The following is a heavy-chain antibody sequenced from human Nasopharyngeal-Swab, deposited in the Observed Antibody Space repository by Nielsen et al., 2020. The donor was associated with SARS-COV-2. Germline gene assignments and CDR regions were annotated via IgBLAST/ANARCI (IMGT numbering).Heavy chain of an antibody. V-gene: IGHV4-59*01. Sequence: SETLSLTCTVSGGSISSYYWSWIRQPPGKGLEWIGYIYYSGSTNYNPSLKSRVTISVDTSKNQFSLKLSSVTAADTAVYYCAREREGYSSGWYADVWGKGTTVTVSS. J-gene: IGHJ6*04. CDR2: IYYSGST. D-gene: IGHD6-19*01. CDR1: GGSISSYY. CDR3: AREREGYSSGWYADV.